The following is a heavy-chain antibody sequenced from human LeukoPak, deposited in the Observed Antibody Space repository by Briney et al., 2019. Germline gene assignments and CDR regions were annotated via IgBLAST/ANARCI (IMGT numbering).Heavy chain of an antibody. V-gene: IGHV4-4*07. CDR1: GYSISSGYY. CDR3: AGGPLDPEDYYYYMDV. CDR2: IYTSGST. J-gene: IGHJ6*03. D-gene: IGHD1-14*01. Sequence: SETLSLTCAVSGYSISSGYYWGWIRQPAGKGLEWIGRIYTSGSTNYNPSLKSRVTMSVDTSKNQFSLKLSSVTAADTAVYYCAGGPLDPEDYYYYMDVWGKGTTVTVSS.